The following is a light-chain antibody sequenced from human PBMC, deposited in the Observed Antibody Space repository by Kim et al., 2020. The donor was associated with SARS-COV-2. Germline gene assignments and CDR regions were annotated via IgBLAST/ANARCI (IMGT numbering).Light chain of an antibody. Sequence: EIVLTQSPATLSLSPGERATLSCRASQSVSRYLAWYQQKSGQAPRLLIYVASTRATGIPARFSGSGYGTDFTLTISSLDAEDFAVYYCQHRSNWPPWTFGQGTKVDIK. CDR1: QSVSRY. V-gene: IGKV3-11*01. J-gene: IGKJ1*01. CDR2: VAS. CDR3: QHRSNWPPWT.